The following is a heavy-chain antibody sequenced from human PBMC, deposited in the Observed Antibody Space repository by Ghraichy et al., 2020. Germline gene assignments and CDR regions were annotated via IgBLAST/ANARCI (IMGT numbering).Heavy chain of an antibody. V-gene: IGHV1-46*03. CDR3: AREAGAMDF. CDR2: IHPGGSIT. CDR1: GYTFITYY. D-gene: IGHD2-2*01. J-gene: IGHJ4*02. Sequence: ASVKVSCKASGYTFITYYVHWVRQAPGQGLEWMGIIHPGGSITTYAQKFQGRLTMTCDTSTSTIYMELSSLRSEDTAVYYCAREAGAMDFWGQGTLVTVSS.